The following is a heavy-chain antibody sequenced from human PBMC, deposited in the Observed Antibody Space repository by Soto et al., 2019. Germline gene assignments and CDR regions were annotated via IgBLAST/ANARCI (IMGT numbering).Heavy chain of an antibody. CDR1: GFTVSSNY. V-gene: IGHV3-53*01. CDR2: IYSGGST. Sequence: GGSLRLSCAASGFTVSSNYMSWVRQAPGKGLEWVSVIYSGGSTYYADSVKGRFTISRDNSKNTLYLQMNSLRAEDTAVYYCARDDSSGYTPYYYYGMDVWGQGTTVTVSS. CDR3: ARDDSSGYTPYYYYGMDV. J-gene: IGHJ6*02. D-gene: IGHD3-22*01.